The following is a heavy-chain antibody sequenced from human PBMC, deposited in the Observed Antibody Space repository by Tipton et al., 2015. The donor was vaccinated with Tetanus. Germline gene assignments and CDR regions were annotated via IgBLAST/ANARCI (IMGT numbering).Heavy chain of an antibody. CDR1: GFNFKTLG. V-gene: IGHV3-48*04. CDR2: ISSSGTTM. CDR3: VRGGSGYGNIDS. Sequence: SLRLSCAASGFNFKTLGINWVRQAPGKGLEWISYISSSGTTMYYADSVKGRFTISRDNAKNTLFLQMNNLRGDDTAVYYCVRGGSGYGNIDSWGQGTLVTVSS. D-gene: IGHD5-12*01. J-gene: IGHJ4*02.